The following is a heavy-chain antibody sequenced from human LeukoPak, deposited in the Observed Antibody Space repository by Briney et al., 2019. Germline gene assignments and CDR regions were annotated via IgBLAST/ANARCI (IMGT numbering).Heavy chain of an antibody. CDR1: GFTFSSYS. Sequence: PGGSLRLSCAASGFTFSSYSMNWVRQAPGKGLEWVSSISSSSYIYYADSVKGRFTISRDNAKNSLYLQMNSLRAEDTAVYYCARGGFLTRGMDVWGKGTTVTVSS. CDR2: ISSSSYI. CDR3: ARGGFLTRGMDV. D-gene: IGHD2/OR15-2a*01. J-gene: IGHJ6*03. V-gene: IGHV3-21*01.